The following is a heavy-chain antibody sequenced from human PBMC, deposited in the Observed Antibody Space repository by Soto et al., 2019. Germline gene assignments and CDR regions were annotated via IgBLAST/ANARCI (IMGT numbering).Heavy chain of an antibody. Sequence: ASVKVSCKSSVYTFSYFDINWLRQPSGQEPEGMGLMNAKSGGTFFAHRLQGKFNINCHSSLSTAYIEVGSLTSDDTAIYYCARGNPFNYAGFDVWGQGTTVTVSS. CDR2: MNAKSGGT. J-gene: IGHJ6*02. CDR1: VYTFSYFD. V-gene: IGHV1-8*01. D-gene: IGHD3-16*01. CDR3: ARGNPFNYAGFDV.